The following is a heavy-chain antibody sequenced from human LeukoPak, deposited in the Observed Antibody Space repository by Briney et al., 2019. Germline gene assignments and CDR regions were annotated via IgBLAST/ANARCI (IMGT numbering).Heavy chain of an antibody. D-gene: IGHD2-21*01. CDR2: IYSTGIT. CDR3: TRDRASINVIDY. J-gene: IGHJ4*02. CDR1: RDSISSYY. Sequence: SETLSLTCTVYRDSISSYYWSWVRQPAGKGLEWIGRIYSTGITNYNPSLESRVSISVDKSKNQFSLKLNSVSAEDTAMYYCTRDRASINVIDYWSQGTLVTVSS. V-gene: IGHV4-4*07.